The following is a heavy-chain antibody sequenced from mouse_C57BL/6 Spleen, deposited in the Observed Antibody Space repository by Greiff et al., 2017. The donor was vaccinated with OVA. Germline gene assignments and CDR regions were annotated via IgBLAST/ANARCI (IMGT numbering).Heavy chain of an antibody. CDR1: GFSFITYA. CDR3: VRHNSNYGYYAMDY. CDR2: IRGKSNNYAT. D-gene: IGHD2-5*01. J-gene: IGHJ4*01. V-gene: IGHV10-1*01. Sequence: EVQRVESGGGLVQPKGSLKLSCAASGFSFITYAMTWVRQAPGRGLEWVARIRGKSNNYATEYADSVKDRFTISRDDSESMLYLQMNNLKTEDTAMYYCVRHNSNYGYYAMDYWGQGTSVTVSS.